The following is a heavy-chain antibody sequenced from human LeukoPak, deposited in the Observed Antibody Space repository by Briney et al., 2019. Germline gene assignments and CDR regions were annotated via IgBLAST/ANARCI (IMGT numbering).Heavy chain of an antibody. CDR3: ARDSDSGFQ. Sequence: SETLSLTRTVSGGSFSFYFWHWIRQPPGEGLDWIGEIDNRGSIQYKPSLRSRGIISIDTSGNHFSLKLTSVTAADTAVYFCARDSDSGFQWGQGMLVTVSS. CDR2: IDNRGSI. CDR1: GGSFSFYF. D-gene: IGHD3-16*01. V-gene: IGHV4-34*01. J-gene: IGHJ4*02.